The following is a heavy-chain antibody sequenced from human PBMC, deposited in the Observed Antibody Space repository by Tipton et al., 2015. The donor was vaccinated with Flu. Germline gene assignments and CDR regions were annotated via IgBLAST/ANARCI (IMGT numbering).Heavy chain of an antibody. V-gene: IGHV5-51*01. CDR2: INPGDSDL. J-gene: IGHJ3*02. D-gene: IGHD3-3*01. Sequence: QLVQSGAGVKKPGESLRISCKGSGCSFTTYWIGWVRHMPGQGLEWMGMINPGDSDLRYNPSFEGQVTISADKSISTAYLQWSSLKASDTAMYYCARYHFETGGYYSGAFDIWGQGAMVTVSS. CDR1: GCSFTTYW. CDR3: ARYHFETGGYYSGAFDI.